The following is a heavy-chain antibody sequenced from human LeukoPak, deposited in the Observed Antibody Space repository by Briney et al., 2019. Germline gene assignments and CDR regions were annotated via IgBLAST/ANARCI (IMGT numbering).Heavy chain of an antibody. CDR1: GFTFSSYS. J-gene: IGHJ4*02. V-gene: IGHV3-48*04. D-gene: IGHD3-16*01. CDR3: ARDWALPAFDY. CDR2: ISSSSSTI. Sequence: GGSLRLSCAAFGFTFSSYSMNWIRQAPGKGLEWVSYISSSSSTIYYADSVKGRFTISRDNAKNSLYLQMNSLRAEDTAVYYCARDWALPAFDYWGQGTLVTVSS.